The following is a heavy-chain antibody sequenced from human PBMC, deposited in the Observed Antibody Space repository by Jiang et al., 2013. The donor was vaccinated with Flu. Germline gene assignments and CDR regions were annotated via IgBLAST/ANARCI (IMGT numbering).Heavy chain of an antibody. CDR3: ARTYGSGSYYYYYGMDV. V-gene: IGHV3-30*07. J-gene: IGHJ6*02. D-gene: IGHD3-10*01. Sequence: RFTISRDNSKNTLYLQMNSLRAEDTAVYYCARTYGSGSYYYYYGMDVWGQGTTVTVSS.